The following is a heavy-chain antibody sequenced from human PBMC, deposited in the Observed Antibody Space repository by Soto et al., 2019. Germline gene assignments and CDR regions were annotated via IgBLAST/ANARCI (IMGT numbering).Heavy chain of an antibody. D-gene: IGHD3-9*01. CDR2: INPNSGGT. V-gene: IGHV1-2*04. J-gene: IGHJ6*02. CDR1: GYTFTGYY. CDR3: ARLYAYYDILTGYDYYGMDV. Sequence: ASVKVSCKASGYTFTGYYMHWVRQAPGQGLEWMGWINPNSGGTNYAQKFQGWVTMTRDTSISTAYMELSRLRSDDTAVYYCARLYAYYDILTGYDYYGMDVWGQGTTVTVSS.